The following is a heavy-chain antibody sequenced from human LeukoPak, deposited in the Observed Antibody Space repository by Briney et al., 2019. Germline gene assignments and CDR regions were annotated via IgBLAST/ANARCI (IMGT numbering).Heavy chain of an antibody. CDR1: GGSISSGDYY. J-gene: IGHJ5*02. CDR2: IYNSGST. CDR3: ARGPGELLWSWFDP. D-gene: IGHD3-10*01. Sequence: SETLSLTCTVSGGSISSGDYYWSWIRQPPGKGLEWLGYIYNSGSTYYNPSLKSRLTISVDTSKNQFSLKLSSVTAADTAVYYCARGPGELLWSWFDPWGQGTLVTVSS. V-gene: IGHV4-30-4*01.